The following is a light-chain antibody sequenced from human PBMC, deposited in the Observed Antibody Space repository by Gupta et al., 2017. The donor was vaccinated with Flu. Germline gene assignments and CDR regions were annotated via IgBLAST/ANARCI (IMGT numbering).Light chain of an antibody. CDR3: QSYDSSLSAV. CDR1: SSNIGAGYD. CDR2: GNS. Sequence: QSVLTQPPSVSGAPGQWVTISCTGSSSNIGAGYDVHWYQQLPGTAPNLLIYGNSNRPSGVPDRFSGSKSGTSASLANTGLQAEDEADYYCQSYDSSLSAVFGGGTKLTVL. J-gene: IGLJ2*01. V-gene: IGLV1-40*01.